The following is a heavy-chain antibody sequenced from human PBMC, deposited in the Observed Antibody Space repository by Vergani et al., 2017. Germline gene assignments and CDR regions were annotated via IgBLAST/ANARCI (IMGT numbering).Heavy chain of an antibody. V-gene: IGHV3-30*18. CDR3: AKVLLWFGEYDY. Sequence: QVQLVESGGGVVQPGRSLRLSCAASGFTFSSYGMHWVRQAPGKGLEWVAVISYDGSNKYYADSVKGRFTISRDNSKNTLYLQMNSLRAEDTAVYYCAKVLLWFGEYDYWGQGTLVTVSS. CDR2: ISYDGSNK. D-gene: IGHD3-10*01. J-gene: IGHJ4*02. CDR1: GFTFSSYG.